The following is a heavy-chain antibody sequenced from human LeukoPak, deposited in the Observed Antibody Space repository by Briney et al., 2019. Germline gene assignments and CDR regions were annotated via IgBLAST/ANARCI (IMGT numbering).Heavy chain of an antibody. V-gene: IGHV3-20*04. D-gene: IGHD3-22*01. CDR3: ARDFGYYDSSGYYLGIFDY. J-gene: IGHJ4*02. CDR1: GFTFDDYG. Sequence: PGGSLRLSCAASGFTFDDYGMSGVRQAPGKGLEWVSGINWSGGSTGYADSVKGRFTISRDNAKNSLYLQMNRLRAEDTALYYCARDFGYYDSSGYYLGIFDYWGQGTLVTVSS. CDR2: INWSGGST.